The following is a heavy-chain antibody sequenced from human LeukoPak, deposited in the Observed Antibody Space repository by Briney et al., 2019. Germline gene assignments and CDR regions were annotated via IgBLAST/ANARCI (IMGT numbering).Heavy chain of an antibody. V-gene: IGHV3-64D*06. D-gene: IGHD1-26*01. Sequence: GGSLRLSCPASGFVFTIYTMYWVRQAPGKGPEYVSTISGSGNGFSIYYADSVKGRFTISRDDSKSILYLQMNGLRSEDTAVYYCVKDFGRIRGTPDSWGQGTLVTVSS. J-gene: IGHJ4*02. CDR1: GFVFTIYT. CDR3: VKDFGRIRGTPDS. CDR2: ISGSGNGFSI.